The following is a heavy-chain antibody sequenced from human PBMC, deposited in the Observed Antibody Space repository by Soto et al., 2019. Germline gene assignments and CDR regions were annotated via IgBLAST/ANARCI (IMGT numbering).Heavy chain of an antibody. D-gene: IGHD4-17*01. V-gene: IGHV1-8*01. CDR2: MNPNSGNT. J-gene: IGHJ4*02. CDR1: GYTFTSYD. CDR3: AVQKTDYGDYIVDY. Sequence: ASVKVSCKASGYTFTSYDINWVRQATGQGLEWMGWMNPNSGNTGYAQKFQGRVTMTRNTSISTAYMELSSLRSEDTAVYYCAVQKTDYGDYIVDYWGQGTLVTVSS.